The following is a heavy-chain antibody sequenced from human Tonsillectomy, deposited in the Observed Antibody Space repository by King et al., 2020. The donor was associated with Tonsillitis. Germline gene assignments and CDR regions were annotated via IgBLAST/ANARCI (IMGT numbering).Heavy chain of an antibody. Sequence: DVQLVESGGGLVKPGGSLRLSCAASGFTFSSYNMHWVRQAPGKGLEWVSSIISSSSYIYADSVKGRFTISRDNAKNSLYLQMNSQRAEDTAVYDCARDLDNAVRYFDYWGRGTRVTVSS. J-gene: IGHJ4*02. V-gene: IGHV3-21*01. D-gene: IGHD1-14*01. CDR2: IISSSSYI. CDR1: GFTFSSYN. CDR3: ARDLDNAVRYFDY.